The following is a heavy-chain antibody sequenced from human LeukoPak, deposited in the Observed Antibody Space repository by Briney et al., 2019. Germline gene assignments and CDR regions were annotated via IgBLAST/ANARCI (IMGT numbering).Heavy chain of an antibody. CDR3: ARAFYDSSADGDAFDI. Sequence: ASVKVSCKASGYTFTSYALNWVRQAPGQGLEYMGWINTNTGIPTYAQGFTGRFVFSLDTSVSTAYLQISSLKAEDTAVYYCARAFYDSSADGDAFDIWGQGTMVTVSS. CDR1: GYTFTSYA. V-gene: IGHV7-4-1*02. D-gene: IGHD3-22*01. J-gene: IGHJ3*02. CDR2: INTNTGIP.